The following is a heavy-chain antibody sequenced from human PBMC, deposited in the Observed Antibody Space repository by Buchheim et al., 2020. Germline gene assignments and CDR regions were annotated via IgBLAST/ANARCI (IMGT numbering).Heavy chain of an antibody. CDR2: ISYDGSDK. CDR3: AREEWLVGY. J-gene: IGHJ4*02. D-gene: IGHD6-19*01. CDR1: GFTFSSYA. Sequence: VQLLESGGGLVQPGGSLRLSCAASGFTFSSYAMSWVRQAPGKGLEWVALISYDGSDKYYADAVKGRFTISRDNSKNTLYLQMNSLRAEDTTVYYCAREEWLVGYWGQGTL. V-gene: IGHV3-30*03.